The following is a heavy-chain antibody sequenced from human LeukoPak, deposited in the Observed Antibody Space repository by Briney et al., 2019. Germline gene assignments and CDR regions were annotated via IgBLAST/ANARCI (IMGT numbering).Heavy chain of an antibody. D-gene: IGHD5-24*01. CDR2: ISYDGSNK. CDR1: GFTFSSYA. CDR3: ARRDGYNYFDY. J-gene: IGHJ4*02. Sequence: GGSLRLSCAASGFTFSSYAMHWVRQAPGKGLEWVAVISYDGSNKYYADSVKGRFTISRDNSKNTLYLQMNSLRAEDTAVYYCARRDGYNYFDYWGQGTLVTVSS. V-gene: IGHV3-30-3*01.